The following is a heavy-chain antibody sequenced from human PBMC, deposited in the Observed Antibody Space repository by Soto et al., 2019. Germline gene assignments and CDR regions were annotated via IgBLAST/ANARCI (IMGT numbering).Heavy chain of an antibody. D-gene: IGHD1-26*01. J-gene: IGHJ4*02. CDR1: GGSISSYY. CDR2: IYYSGST. CDR3: AREGTGASVSYYFDY. Sequence: PSETLSLTCTVPGGSISSYYWSWIRQPPGKGLEWIGYIYYSGSTNYNPSLKSRVTISVDTSKNQFSLKLSSVTAADTAVYYCAREGTGASVSYYFDYWGLGNMVTVSS. V-gene: IGHV4-59*01.